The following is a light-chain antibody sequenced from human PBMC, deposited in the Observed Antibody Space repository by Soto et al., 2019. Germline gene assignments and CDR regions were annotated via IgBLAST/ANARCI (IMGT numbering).Light chain of an antibody. Sequence: EIVLTQSPATLSLSPGERATLSCRASQSIGSDLAWYQQKPGQAPRLLIYGASSRATGIPDRFSGSGSGTDFTLTINRLEPEDFAVYYCQQYGSSPWTFGRGTKVDIK. CDR3: QQYGSSPWT. CDR2: GAS. V-gene: IGKV3-20*01. CDR1: QSIGSD. J-gene: IGKJ1*01.